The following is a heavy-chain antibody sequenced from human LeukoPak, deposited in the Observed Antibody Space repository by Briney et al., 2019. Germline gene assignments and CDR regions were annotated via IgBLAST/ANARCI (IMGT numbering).Heavy chain of an antibody. J-gene: IGHJ6*02. Sequence: PGGSLRLSCAASGFTFTSYGMHWVRQAPGEGLEWVAVISYDGSNKYYADSVKGRFTISRDNSKNTLYLQMNSLRAEDTAVYYCAKDRGSGVTPDYYYGMDVWGQGTTVTVSS. CDR1: GFTFTSYG. CDR2: ISYDGSNK. V-gene: IGHV3-30*18. D-gene: IGHD3-10*01. CDR3: AKDRGSGVTPDYYYGMDV.